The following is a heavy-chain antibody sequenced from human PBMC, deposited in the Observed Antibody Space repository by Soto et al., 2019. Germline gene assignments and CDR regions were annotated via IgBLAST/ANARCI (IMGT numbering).Heavy chain of an antibody. CDR3: ARSLHHHLITMVRGESFPFDP. J-gene: IGHJ5*02. CDR2: TIPILGIA. V-gene: IGHV1-69*02. Sequence: SVKVSCKASGGTFSSYTISWVRQAPGQGVEWMGRTIPILGIANHAQKFQGRVTITADKSTSTAYMELSSLRSEDTAVSYCARSLHHHLITMVRGESFPFDPWGQGTLVTVSS. CDR1: GGTFSSYT. D-gene: IGHD3-10*01.